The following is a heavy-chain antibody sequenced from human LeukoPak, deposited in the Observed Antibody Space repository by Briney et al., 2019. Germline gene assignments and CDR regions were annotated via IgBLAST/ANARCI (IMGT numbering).Heavy chain of an antibody. CDR1: GYTFTSCG. V-gene: IGHV1-18*01. D-gene: IGHD3-10*01. CDR2: ISAYNGNT. J-gene: IGHJ4*02. Sequence: GASVKVSCKASGYTFTSCGISWVRQAPGQGLEWMGWISAYNGNTHYAQKLQGRVTMTEDTSTDTAYMELSSLRSEDTAVYYCATGRYGSGSYYHYFDYWGQGTLVTVSS. CDR3: ATGRYGSGSYYHYFDY.